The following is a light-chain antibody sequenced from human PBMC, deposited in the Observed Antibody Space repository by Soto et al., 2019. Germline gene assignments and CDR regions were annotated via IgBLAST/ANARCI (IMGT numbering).Light chain of an antibody. CDR3: QQYHSYYT. V-gene: IGKV1-5*03. Sequence: DIQMTQSPSSLSASVGDSVTITCRASQSISSWLTWYQQKPGKAPRLLIYKASNLQSGVPSRFSGSGSGTEFTLTISSLQPDDLASYYCQQYHSYYTFGQGTKLEVK. CDR2: KAS. J-gene: IGKJ2*01. CDR1: QSISSW.